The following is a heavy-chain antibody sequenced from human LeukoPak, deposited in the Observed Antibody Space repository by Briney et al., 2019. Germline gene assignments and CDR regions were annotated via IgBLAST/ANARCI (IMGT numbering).Heavy chain of an antibody. V-gene: IGHV4-34*01. CDR1: GGSFSGYY. Sequence: SETLSLTCAVYGGSFSGYYWSWIRQPPGKGLEWIGEINHSESTNYNPSLKSRVTISVDTSKNQFSLKLSSVTAADTAVYYCARRSSGWYSEPLYWYFDLWGRGTLVTVSS. J-gene: IGHJ2*01. D-gene: IGHD6-19*01. CDR2: INHSEST. CDR3: ARRSSGWYSEPLYWYFDL.